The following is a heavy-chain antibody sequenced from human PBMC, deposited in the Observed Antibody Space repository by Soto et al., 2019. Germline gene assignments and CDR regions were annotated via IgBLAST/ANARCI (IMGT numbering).Heavy chain of an antibody. V-gene: IGHV4-34*01. D-gene: IGHD6-13*01. CDR1: GGSFSGYY. CDR2: INYSGST. CDR3: ATPDYRSAAGIDY. J-gene: IGHJ4*02. Sequence: PSETLSLTCAVYGGSFSGYYWSWIRQPPGKGLEWIGEINYSGSTNYNPSLKSRVTISVDTSKNQFSLKLSSVTAADTAVYYCATPDYRSAAGIDYWGQGTLVTVSS.